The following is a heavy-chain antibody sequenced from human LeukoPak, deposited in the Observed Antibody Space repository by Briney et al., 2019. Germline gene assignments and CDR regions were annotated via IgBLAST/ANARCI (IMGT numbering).Heavy chain of an antibody. CDR1: GFTISSYW. CDR3: AKEESGSYYDY. CDR2: INGDGSST. D-gene: IGHD1-26*01. Sequence: GGSLRLSCTASGFTISSYWMHWVRQVPGKGLVWVSRINGDGSSTTYADSVKGRFTISRDNAKNTLYLQMNSLRADDTAVYYCAKEESGSYYDYWGQGTLVTVSS. V-gene: IGHV3-74*01. J-gene: IGHJ4*02.